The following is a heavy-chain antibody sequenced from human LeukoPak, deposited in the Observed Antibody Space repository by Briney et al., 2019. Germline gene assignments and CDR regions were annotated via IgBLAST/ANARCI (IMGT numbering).Heavy chain of an antibody. CDR2: MNPNSGNT. V-gene: IGHV1-8*01. CDR1: GYTFTSYD. CDR3: ARGTGSGWYHYYYGMDV. J-gene: IGHJ6*02. Sequence: ASVKVSCKASGYTFTSYDINWVRQATGQGLEWMGWMNPNSGNTGYAQKFQGRVTMTRNTSISTAYMELSSLRSEDTAVYYCARGTGSGWYHYYYGMDVWGQGTTVTVSS. D-gene: IGHD6-19*01.